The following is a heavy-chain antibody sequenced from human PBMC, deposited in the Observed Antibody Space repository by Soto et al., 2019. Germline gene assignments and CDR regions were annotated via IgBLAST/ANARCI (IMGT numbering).Heavy chain of an antibody. CDR1: GYTFTSYY. J-gene: IGHJ6*02. D-gene: IGHD6-13*01. V-gene: IGHV1-46*01. CDR2: INPSGGST. CDR3: ERDRGGKQQLDPVWGLGGRDL. Sequence: QVQLVQSGAEVKKPGASVKVSCKASGYTFTSYYMHWVRQAPGQGLEWMGIINPSGGSTSYAQKFQGRVTMTRDTSTRTVYMELSSLRSEDTAVYSCERDRGGKQQLDPVWGLGGRDLWGQGTTVTVSS.